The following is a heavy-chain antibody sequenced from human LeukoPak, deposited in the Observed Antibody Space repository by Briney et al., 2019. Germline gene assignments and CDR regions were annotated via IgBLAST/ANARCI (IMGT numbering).Heavy chain of an antibody. CDR3: SRGPRRGKYYYMDV. D-gene: IGHD1-1*01. V-gene: IGHV3-13*01. Sequence: PGGSLRLSCAASGFTLSSFDMHWVRQPTGQGLEWVSTIGTASDTYYPGSVEGRFTLSRDNAKNSLYLQMNSLTAGDTAVYYCSRGPRRGKYYYMDVWGKGTTVTVSS. J-gene: IGHJ6*03. CDR2: IGTASDT. CDR1: GFTLSSFD.